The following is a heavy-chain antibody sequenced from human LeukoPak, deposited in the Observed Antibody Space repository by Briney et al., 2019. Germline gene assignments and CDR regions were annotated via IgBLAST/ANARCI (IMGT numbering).Heavy chain of an antibody. CDR1: GGSISSYY. V-gene: IGHV4-59*01. Sequence: PSETLSLTCTVSGGSISSYYWSWIRQPPGKGLEWIGYIYYSGSTNYNPSLKSRVTISVDTSKNQFSLKLSSVTAADTAVYYCARGYYYDFWSGYPNWFDPWGQGTLVTVSS. CDR3: ARGYYYDFWSGYPNWFDP. D-gene: IGHD3-3*01. CDR2: IYYSGST. J-gene: IGHJ5*02.